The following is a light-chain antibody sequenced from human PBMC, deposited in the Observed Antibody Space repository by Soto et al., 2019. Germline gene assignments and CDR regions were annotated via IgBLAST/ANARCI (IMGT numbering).Light chain of an antibody. Sequence: DIQMTQSPSSLSASVGDRVTITCRASQSIATYLNWYQQTPGKAPKILIYNAAELESGVPSRFHGSGSGTDFTLTINRLQPEDFATYYCQQSFKTPPYTFGQGTKV. CDR2: NAA. J-gene: IGKJ2*01. CDR3: QQSFKTPPYT. CDR1: QSIATY. V-gene: IGKV1-39*01.